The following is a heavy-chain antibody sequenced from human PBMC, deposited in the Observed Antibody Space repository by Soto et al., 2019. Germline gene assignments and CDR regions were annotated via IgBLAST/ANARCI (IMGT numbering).Heavy chain of an antibody. Sequence: EVQLVESGGDLVQPGGSLRLSCAASGFSVSSKYMSWVRQAPGKGLEWVSLIQSGGTTYYAGYVKGRVTISRDYYENTLTIQMNSLRVEDTAVYYCTRDDVHFNGDRSYGVPMDVWGKGTSVTVSA. V-gene: IGHV3-66*01. CDR1: GFSVSSKY. D-gene: IGHD2-8*01. CDR2: IQSGGTT. CDR3: TRDDVHFNGDRSYGVPMDV. J-gene: IGHJ6*04.